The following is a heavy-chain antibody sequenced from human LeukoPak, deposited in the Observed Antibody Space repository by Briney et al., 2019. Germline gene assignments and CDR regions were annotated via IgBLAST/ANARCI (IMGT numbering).Heavy chain of an antibody. V-gene: IGHV3-23*01. Sequence: TGGSLRLSCAASGFTFSSYAMSWVRQAPGKGLEWVSAVSGSGGSTYYADSVKGRFTISRDNSKNTLYLQMNSLRAEDTAVYYCAKPRQNKVYGMDVWGQGTTVTVSS. J-gene: IGHJ6*02. CDR3: AKPRQNKVYGMDV. CDR2: VSGSGGST. D-gene: IGHD2/OR15-2a*01. CDR1: GFTFSSYA.